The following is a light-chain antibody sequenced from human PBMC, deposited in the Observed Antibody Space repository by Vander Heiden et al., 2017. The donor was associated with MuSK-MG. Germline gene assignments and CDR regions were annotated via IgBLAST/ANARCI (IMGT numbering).Light chain of an antibody. CDR1: QSISSW. Sequence: DIQMTHSPSTLSASVGDRVTITCRASQSISSWLAWYQQKPGKAPKLLIYKASSVESGVPSRFSGSGSGTEFTLTISSLQPDDFATYYCQQYNSYLYTFGQGTKLEIK. CDR2: KAS. J-gene: IGKJ2*01. V-gene: IGKV1-5*03. CDR3: QQYNSYLYT.